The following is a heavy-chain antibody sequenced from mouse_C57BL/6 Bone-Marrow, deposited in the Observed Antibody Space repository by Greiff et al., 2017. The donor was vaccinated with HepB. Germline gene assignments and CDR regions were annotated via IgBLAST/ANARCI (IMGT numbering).Heavy chain of an antibody. V-gene: IGHV5-4*03. CDR2: ISDGGSYT. D-gene: IGHD2-12*01. Sequence: EVKLVESGGGLVKPGGSLKLSCAASGFTFSSYAMSWVRQTPEKRLEWVATISDGGSYTYYPDNVKGRFTISRDNAKNNLYLQMSHLKSEDTAMYYCASLRRAWFAYWGQGTLVTVSA. CDR1: GFTFSSYA. J-gene: IGHJ3*01. CDR3: ASLRRAWFAY.